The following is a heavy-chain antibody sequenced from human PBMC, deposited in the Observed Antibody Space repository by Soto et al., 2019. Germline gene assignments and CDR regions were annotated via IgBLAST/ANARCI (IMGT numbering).Heavy chain of an antibody. Sequence: ASVKVSCKASGYTFTSYGISWVRQAPGQGLEWMGWISAYNGNTNYAQKLQGRVTMTTDTSTSTAYMELRSLRSDDTAVYYCAREYVGIRWGQSTYTGYRGQATLVTVS. J-gene: IGHJ4*02. CDR3: AREYVGIRWGQSTYTGY. V-gene: IGHV1-18*01. CDR1: GYTFTSYG. D-gene: IGHD3-16*01. CDR2: ISAYNGNT.